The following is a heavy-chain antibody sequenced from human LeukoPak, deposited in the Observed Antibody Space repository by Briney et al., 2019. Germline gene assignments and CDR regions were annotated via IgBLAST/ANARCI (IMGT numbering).Heavy chain of an antibody. V-gene: IGHV4-61*02. J-gene: IGHJ3*02. D-gene: IGHD3-3*01. CDR1: GGSISSGSYY. Sequence: SQTLSLTCTVSGGSISSGSYYWSWIRQPAGKGLEWIGRIYTSGSTNYNPSLKSRVTISVDTSKNQFSLKLSSVTAADTAVYYCARADEEYYDFWRGAFDIWGQGTMVTVSS. CDR2: IYTSGST. CDR3: ARADEEYYDFWRGAFDI.